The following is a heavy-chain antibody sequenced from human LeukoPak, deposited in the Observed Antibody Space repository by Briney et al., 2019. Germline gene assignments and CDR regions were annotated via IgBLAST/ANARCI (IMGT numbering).Heavy chain of an antibody. CDR1: GDSVSINSDV. CDR2: TYYRSRWFN. CDR3: ARVDPTISHFDY. Sequence: SQTLSLTCAISGDSVSINSDVWNWIRQSPSRGLEWLGRTYYRSRWFNDYAVSVKGRITINPDTSKNQFSLKLSSVTAADTAVYYCARVDPTISHFDYWGQGILVTVSS. J-gene: IGHJ4*02. D-gene: IGHD4/OR15-4a*01. V-gene: IGHV6-1*01.